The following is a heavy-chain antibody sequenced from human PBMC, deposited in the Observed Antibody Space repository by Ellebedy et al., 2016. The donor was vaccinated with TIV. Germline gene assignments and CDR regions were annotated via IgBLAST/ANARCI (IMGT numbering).Heavy chain of an antibody. Sequence: GESLKISXAASGFTFSSYSMNCVGLAPGKVLQWVSSISSSPTYIYYADSVKGRFTISRDNAKNSLFLQIDSLSAEDTAVYYGARDPASYYGVGYFQHWGQGSLVIVSS. CDR3: ARDPASYYGVGYFQH. CDR2: ISSSPTYI. CDR1: GFTFSSYS. D-gene: IGHD1-26*01. J-gene: IGHJ1*01. V-gene: IGHV3-21*01.